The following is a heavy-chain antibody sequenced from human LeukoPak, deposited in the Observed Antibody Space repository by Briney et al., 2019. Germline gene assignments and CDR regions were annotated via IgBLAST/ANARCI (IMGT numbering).Heavy chain of an antibody. CDR3: ARDIDYGDQKGAFDI. J-gene: IGHJ3*02. CDR1: GGSISSGGYY. D-gene: IGHD4-17*01. CDR2: IYYSGST. V-gene: IGHV4-31*03. Sequence: SQTLSLTCTVSGGSISSGGYYWSWIRQHPGKGLEWIGYIYYSGSTYSNPSLKSRVTISVDTSKNQFSLKLSSVTAADTAVYYCARDIDYGDQKGAFDIWGQGTMVTVSS.